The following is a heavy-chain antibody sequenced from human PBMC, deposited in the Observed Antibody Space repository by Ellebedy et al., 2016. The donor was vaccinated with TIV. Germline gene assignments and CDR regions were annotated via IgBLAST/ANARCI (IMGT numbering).Heavy chain of an antibody. CDR2: IHHPGST. J-gene: IGHJ3*01. CDR1: GGSISGYY. D-gene: IGHD6-19*01. Sequence: MPSETLSLTCTVSGGSISGYYWVWNRQSPGKGLEWIGYIHHPGSTSYNPSLQSRVTISVDTSKNQFSLKLSSVTAADAAIYFCGREPSGWVPFDFWGQGRAVSVSS. CDR3: GREPSGWVPFDF. V-gene: IGHV4-59*01.